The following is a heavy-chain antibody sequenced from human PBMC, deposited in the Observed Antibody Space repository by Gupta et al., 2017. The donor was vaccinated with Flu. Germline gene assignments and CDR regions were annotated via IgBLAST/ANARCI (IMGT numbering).Heavy chain of an antibody. D-gene: IGHD5-18*01. CDR2: IYYSGST. CDR3: ARASVDTAMPHFDY. CDR1: GGSISRGGYY. Sequence: QVQLQESGPGLVKPSQTLSLTCTVSGGSISRGGYYWSWIRQHPGKGLEWIGYIYYSGSTYYNPSLKSRVTISVDTSKNQFSLKLSSVTAADTAVYYCARASVDTAMPHFDYWGQGTLVTVSS. V-gene: IGHV4-31*03. J-gene: IGHJ4*02.